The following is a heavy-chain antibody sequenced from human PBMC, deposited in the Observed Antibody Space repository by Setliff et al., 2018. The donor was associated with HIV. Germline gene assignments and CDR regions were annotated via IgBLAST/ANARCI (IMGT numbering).Heavy chain of an antibody. CDR1: GYSISSGYY. D-gene: IGHD5-12*01. Sequence: PSETLSLTCAVSGYSISSGYYWGWIRQPPGKGLEGIGSIFHSAATNYNPSLKSRVTISIDTSKNQFSLKLTSVTAADTAVYYCARRGAYGYDYFDYWGPGILVTVSS. CDR2: IFHSAAT. J-gene: IGHJ4*02. CDR3: ARRGAYGYDYFDY. V-gene: IGHV4-38-2*01.